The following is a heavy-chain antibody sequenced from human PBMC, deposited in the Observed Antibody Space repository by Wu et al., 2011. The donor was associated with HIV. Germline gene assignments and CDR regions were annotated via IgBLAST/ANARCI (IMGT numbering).Heavy chain of an antibody. CDR3: ARGHLISMIVGPGYWYFDL. Sequence: QVQLVQSGAEVKKPGASVKVSCKASGYTFTGYYMQWVRQAPGQGLEWMGWINPNSGDTNYAQRFQGRVTMTRDTSISTAYMELSRLRSDDTAVYYCARGHLISMIVGPGYWYFDLWGRGTLVTVSS. D-gene: IGHD3-22*01. CDR1: GYTFTGYY. CDR2: INPNSGDT. J-gene: IGHJ2*01. V-gene: IGHV1-2*02.